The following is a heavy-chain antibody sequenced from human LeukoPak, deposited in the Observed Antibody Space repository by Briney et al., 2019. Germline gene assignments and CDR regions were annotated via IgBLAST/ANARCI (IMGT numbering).Heavy chain of an antibody. CDR3: ARGIVVVPAAPGHFDY. D-gene: IGHD2-2*01. Sequence: ASVKVSCKASGYTFTSYGISWVRQAPGQGLKWMGWISAYNGSTNYAQKLQGRVTMTTDTSTSTAYMELRSLRSDDTAVYYCARGIVVVPAAPGHFDYWGQGTLVTVSS. J-gene: IGHJ4*02. CDR1: GYTFTSYG. CDR2: ISAYNGST. V-gene: IGHV1-18*01.